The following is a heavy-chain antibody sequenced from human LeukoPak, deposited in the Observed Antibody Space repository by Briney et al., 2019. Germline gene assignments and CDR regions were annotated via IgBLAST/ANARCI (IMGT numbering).Heavy chain of an antibody. J-gene: IGHJ4*02. CDR1: GGSFSGYY. V-gene: IGHV4-34*01. CDR2: INHSAST. D-gene: IGHD4-17*01. CDR3: ARAGLNGDVDY. Sequence: SETLSLTCAVYGGSFSGYYWSWIRPPAGKGLEWIGEINHSASTNYNPSLKSRVTISVDTAKNQCSLTLSSVTAAETAVYYCARAGLNGDVDYWGQGTLVTVSS.